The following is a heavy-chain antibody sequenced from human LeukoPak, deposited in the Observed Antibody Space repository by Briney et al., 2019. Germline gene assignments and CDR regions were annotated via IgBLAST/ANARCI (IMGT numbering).Heavy chain of an antibody. J-gene: IGHJ4*02. Sequence: RASVKVSCKASGYTFTSYYMHWVRQAPGQGLEWMGIINPSGGSTSYAQKFQGRVTMTRDTSTSTVYMELSSLRSEDTAVYYCARDLDYYDSSGYYYARVKATGFDYWGQGTLVTVSS. CDR2: INPSGGST. V-gene: IGHV1-46*01. CDR3: ARDLDYYDSSGYYYARVKATGFDY. CDR1: GYTFTSYY. D-gene: IGHD3-22*01.